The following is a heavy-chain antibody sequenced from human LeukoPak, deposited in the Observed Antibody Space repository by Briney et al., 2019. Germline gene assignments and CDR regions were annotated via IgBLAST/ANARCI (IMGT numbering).Heavy chain of an antibody. D-gene: IGHD3-22*01. J-gene: IGHJ4*02. V-gene: IGHV3-11*04. CDR3: ARDYYDSSGYIDY. CDR2: ISSSGSTI. CDR1: GFTFSDYY. Sequence: GGSLRLSCAASGFTFSDYYMSWIRQAPGKGREWVSYISSSGSTIYYADSVKGRFTISRDNAKNSLYLQMNSLRAEDTAVYYCARDYYDSSGYIDYWGQGTLVTVSS.